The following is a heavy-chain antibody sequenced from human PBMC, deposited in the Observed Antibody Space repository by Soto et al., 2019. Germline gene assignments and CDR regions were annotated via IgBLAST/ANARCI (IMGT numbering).Heavy chain of an antibody. D-gene: IGHD5-12*01. CDR1: GYTFRNYD. Sequence: QVQLVQSGAEVKRPGASVKVSCKASGYTFRNYDVAWVRRAPGHGLEWMGWISISKGKTYYQESLQRRVTMTMDTGTTTSYMEVRSLRSDDTAVDYCARKGYIGTFGFDVWGQGTTVTVAS. CDR2: ISISKGKT. V-gene: IGHV1-18*01. CDR3: ARKGYIGTFGFDV. J-gene: IGHJ6*02.